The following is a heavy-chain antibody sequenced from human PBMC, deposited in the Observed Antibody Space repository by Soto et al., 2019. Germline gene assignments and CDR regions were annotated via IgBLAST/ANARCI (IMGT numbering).Heavy chain of an antibody. V-gene: IGHV4-59*01. J-gene: IGHJ4*02. CDR3: ARKLGIIGHFDY. D-gene: IGHD7-27*01. CDR2: IYYSGST. Sequence: SETLSLTCTVSGGSISSYYWSWIRQPPGKGLEWIGYIYYSGSTNYNPSLKSRVTISVDTSKNQFSLKLSSVTAADTAVYYCARKLGIIGHFDYWGLGTLVTVSS. CDR1: GGSISSYY.